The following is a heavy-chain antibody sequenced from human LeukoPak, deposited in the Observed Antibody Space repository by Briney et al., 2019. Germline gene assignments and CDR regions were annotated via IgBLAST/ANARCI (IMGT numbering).Heavy chain of an antibody. CDR3: ARTYDSSAFNY. V-gene: IGHV4-30-2*01. CDR2: IYHSGST. J-gene: IGHJ4*02. CDR1: GGSISSGGYS. D-gene: IGHD3-22*01. Sequence: PSQTLSLTCAVSGGSISSGGYSWSWIRQPPGKGLEWIGYIYHSGSTYYSPSLKSRVTISVDRPKNQFSLKLSSVTAADTAVYYCARTYDSSAFNYWGQGTLVTVSS.